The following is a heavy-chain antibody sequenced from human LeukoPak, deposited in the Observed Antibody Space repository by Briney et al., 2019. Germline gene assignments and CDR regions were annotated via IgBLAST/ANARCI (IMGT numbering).Heavy chain of an antibody. CDR1: GGTFSSYA. CDR3: ARDTYDFWSGYLGWFGP. J-gene: IGHJ5*02. V-gene: IGHV1-69*05. CDR2: IIPIFGTA. D-gene: IGHD3-3*01. Sequence: ASVKVSCKASGGTFSSYAISWVRQAPGQGLEWMGRIIPIFGTANYAQKFQGRVTITTDESTSTAYMELSSLRSEDTAVYYRARDTYDFWSGYLGWFGPWGQGTLVTVSS.